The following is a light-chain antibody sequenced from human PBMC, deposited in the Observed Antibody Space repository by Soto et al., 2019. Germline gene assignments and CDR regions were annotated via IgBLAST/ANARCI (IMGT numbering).Light chain of an antibody. J-gene: IGLJ3*02. V-gene: IGLV2-8*01. CDR3: SSYAGINTLV. Sequence: QSALTQPPSASGSPGQSVTISCTGTSSDVGGYQSVSWYQHHPGKAPKLMTYEGNKRPSGGPDLFSGSKSGNTASLPDSGLQSDYEDDDYCSSYAGINTLVFGGGTKLTVL. CDR1: SSDVGGYQS. CDR2: EGN.